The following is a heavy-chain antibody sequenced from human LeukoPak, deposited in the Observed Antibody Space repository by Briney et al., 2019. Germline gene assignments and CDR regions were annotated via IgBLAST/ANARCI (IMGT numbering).Heavy chain of an antibody. V-gene: IGHV4-61*02. Sequence: SQTLSLTCTVAGGSISSGRYYWGWLRQPAGKGLEWIGRIYISGSTNYNPCLKSRFTRSVDTSQHPFSLKARSVTAAAPAAYYSARELYCSSTSCRGRGNFDYWGQGTLVTVSS. D-gene: IGHD2-2*01. CDR2: IYISGST. CDR3: ARELYCSSTSCRGRGNFDY. CDR1: GGSISSGRYY. J-gene: IGHJ4*02.